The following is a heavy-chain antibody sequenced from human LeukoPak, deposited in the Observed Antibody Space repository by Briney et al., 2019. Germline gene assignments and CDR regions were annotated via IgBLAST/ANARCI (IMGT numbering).Heavy chain of an antibody. J-gene: IGHJ4*02. CDR1: GGTFSSYA. D-gene: IGHD4-17*01. CDR2: IIPIFGTA. V-gene: IGHV1-69*05. CDR3: ARNGEDELPIDY. Sequence: ASVKVSCKTSGGTFSSYAISWVRQAPGHGLDWTGRIIPIFGTAKYAQKFQGRVTITTDESTSTAYMELSSLRSEDTAVYYCARNGEDELPIDYWGQGTLVTVSS.